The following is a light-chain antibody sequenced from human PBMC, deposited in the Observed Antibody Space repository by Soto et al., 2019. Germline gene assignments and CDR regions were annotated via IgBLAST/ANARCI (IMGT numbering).Light chain of an antibody. Sequence: QSVLTQPPSVSGAPGQRVTISCTGSSSNIGAGYDVHWYRQLPGTAPTVLIYGNINRPSGVPDRFSASKSGTSASLAITGLQAEDEDEYYCQSYDNNLVVFGGGTKLTVL. CDR1: SSNIGAGYD. J-gene: IGLJ2*01. V-gene: IGLV1-40*01. CDR3: QSYDNNLVV. CDR2: GNI.